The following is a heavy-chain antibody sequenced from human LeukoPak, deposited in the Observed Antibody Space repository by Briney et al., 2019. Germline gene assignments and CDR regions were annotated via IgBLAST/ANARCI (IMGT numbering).Heavy chain of an antibody. CDR2: IYTSGST. CDR1: GGSISSGSYY. J-gene: IGHJ3*02. D-gene: IGHD3-22*01. CDR3: ARLEEYYYDSSGYHDAFDI. V-gene: IGHV4-61*02. Sequence: SQTLSLTCTVSGGSISSGSYYWSWIRQPAGKGLEWIGRIYTSGSTNYNPSLKSRVTISVDTSKNQFSLKLSSVTAADTAVYYCARLEEYYYDSSGYHDAFDIWGQGTMVTVSS.